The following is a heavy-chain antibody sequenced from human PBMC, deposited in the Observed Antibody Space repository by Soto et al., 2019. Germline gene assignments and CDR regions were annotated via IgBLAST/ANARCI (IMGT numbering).Heavy chain of an antibody. V-gene: IGHV4-4*02. CDR1: GGSISSSHW. Sequence: TSETLSLTCAVSGGSISSSHWWTWVRQPPGKGLDWIGEIFHSGSTNYNPSLRSRVTISLDKSRNHFSLTLRSVTAADTAVYYCARSPSSSWFGGGAFDIWGQGTMVTVS. CDR3: ARSPSSSWFGGGAFDI. CDR2: IFHSGST. J-gene: IGHJ3*02. D-gene: IGHD6-13*01.